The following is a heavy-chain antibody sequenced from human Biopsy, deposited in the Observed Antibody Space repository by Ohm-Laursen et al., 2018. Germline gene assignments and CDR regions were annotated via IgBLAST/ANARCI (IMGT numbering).Heavy chain of an antibody. J-gene: IGHJ6*02. CDR3: AIDRVPRRGVMPVYYYGMDV. V-gene: IGHV4-61*01. CDR1: GGSVSSSNYY. Sequence: SQTLSFTCSVSGGSVSSSNYYWNWIRQTPGKGLEWIGFIYNTERTNYNPSLKSRVTISLDTSKNQFSLELSSVIPSDTAVYYCAIDRVPRRGVMPVYYYGMDVWGQGSTVTVSS. CDR2: IYNTERT. D-gene: IGHD2-21*01.